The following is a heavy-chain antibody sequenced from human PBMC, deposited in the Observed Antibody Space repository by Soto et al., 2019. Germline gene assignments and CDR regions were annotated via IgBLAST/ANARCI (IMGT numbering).Heavy chain of an antibody. CDR2: INHSGST. D-gene: IGHD3-10*01. CDR3: ARIGSGKPIYYFDY. Sequence: PSETLSLTYAVCGGSFSGYYWSGVRQPPGKGLEWIGEINHSGSTNYNPSLKSRVTISVDTSKNQFSLKLSSVTAADTAVYYCARIGSGKPIYYFDYWGQGTQVTVSS. CDR1: GGSFSGYY. J-gene: IGHJ4*02. V-gene: IGHV4-34*01.